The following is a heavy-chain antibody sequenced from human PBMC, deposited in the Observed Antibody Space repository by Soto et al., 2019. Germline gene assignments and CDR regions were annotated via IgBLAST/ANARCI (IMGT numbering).Heavy chain of an antibody. CDR1: GFTFSSYA. V-gene: IGHV3-30-3*01. D-gene: IGHD2-15*01. CDR2: ISYDGSNK. Sequence: GGSLRLSCAASGFTFSSYAMHWVRQAPGKGLEWVAVISYDGSNKYYADSVKGRFTISRDNSKNTLYLQMNSLRAEDTAVYYCARDLDCSGGSCYLGYYYGMDVWGQGTTVTVSS. J-gene: IGHJ6*02. CDR3: ARDLDCSGGSCYLGYYYGMDV.